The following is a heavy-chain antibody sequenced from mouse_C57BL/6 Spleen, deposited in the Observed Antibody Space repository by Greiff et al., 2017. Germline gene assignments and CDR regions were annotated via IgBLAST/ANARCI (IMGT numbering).Heavy chain of an antibody. CDR2: IYYSGTI. Sequence: EVKLQESGPGLVKPSQTVFLTCTVTGISITTGNYRWSWIRPFPGNKLEWIGYIYYSGTITYNPSLTSRTPSTRDTPKNQFFLEMNSLTAEDTATYYCARERDYYGSSYFDYWGQGTTLTVSS. CDR1: GISITTGNYR. CDR3: ARERDYYGSSYFDY. D-gene: IGHD1-1*01. J-gene: IGHJ2*01. V-gene: IGHV3-5*01.